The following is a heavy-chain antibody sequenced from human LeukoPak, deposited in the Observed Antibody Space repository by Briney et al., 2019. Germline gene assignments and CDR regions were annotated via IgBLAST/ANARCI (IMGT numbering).Heavy chain of an antibody. CDR1: GFTFSNYW. V-gene: IGHV3-7*01. CDR2: INQDGSEI. J-gene: IGHJ2*01. Sequence: PGGSLRLSCAASGFTFSNYWMSWVRQAPGKGLEWLANINQDGSEIYYVDSFKGRFTISRDNGKNSLYLQINSMRADDTAVYYCARDQGSMIVVRPTKWFFDLWGRGTLVTVSS. D-gene: IGHD3-22*01. CDR3: ARDQGSMIVVRPTKWFFDL.